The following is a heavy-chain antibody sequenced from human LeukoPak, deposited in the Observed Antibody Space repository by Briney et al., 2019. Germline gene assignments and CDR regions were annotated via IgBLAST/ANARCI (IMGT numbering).Heavy chain of an antibody. CDR3: ARGGLGYEGLFRFDY. Sequence: PGRSLRLSCAASGFTFSSYAMHWVRQAPGKGLEWVAVISYDGSNKYYADSVKGRFTISRDNSKNTLYLQMNSLRAEDTAVYYCARGGLGYEGLFRFDYWGQGTLVTVSS. CDR1: GFTFSSYA. CDR2: ISYDGSNK. V-gene: IGHV3-30-3*01. J-gene: IGHJ4*02. D-gene: IGHD3-16*01.